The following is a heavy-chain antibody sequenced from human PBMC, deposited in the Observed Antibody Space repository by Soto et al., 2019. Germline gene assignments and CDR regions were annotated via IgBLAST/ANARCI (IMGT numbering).Heavy chain of an antibody. V-gene: IGHV1-69*01. CDR1: GGTFADFI. CDR3: ARNRTSSSARSQYSGMDV. Sequence: QVQLVQSGAEVKEPGSSVKVSCKASGGTFADFIMNWVRQTPGQGLEWMGGIVPMFGTATYAEKFKGRVTISATGSTSTAYRELTRLRSEDTSVYYCARNRTSSSARSQYSGMDVWGPGKTVTVS. CDR2: IVPMFGTA. J-gene: IGHJ6*02. D-gene: IGHD6-25*01.